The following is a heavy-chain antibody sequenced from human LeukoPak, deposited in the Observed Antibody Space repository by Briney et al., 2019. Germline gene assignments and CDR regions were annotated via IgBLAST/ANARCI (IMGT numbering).Heavy chain of an antibody. J-gene: IGHJ4*02. CDR2: VYYSGST. D-gene: IGHD2-21*02. V-gene: IGHV4-59*01. CDR3: ASNTATVFDN. Sequence: SETLSLTCTVSGDFITAYYWSWIRRTPGKGLEWIGYVYYSGSTEYNPSLRSRVTMSLEMSKHQFSLNLTSVTAADTAVYYCASNTATVFDNWGQGALVTVSS. CDR1: GDFITAYY.